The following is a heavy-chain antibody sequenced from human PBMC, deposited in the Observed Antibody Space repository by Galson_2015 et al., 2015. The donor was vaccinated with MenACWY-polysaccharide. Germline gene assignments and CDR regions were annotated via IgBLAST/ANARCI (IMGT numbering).Heavy chain of an antibody. CDR3: ARGGGRYPENYYFDY. D-gene: IGHD3-16*01. CDR2: INSGGRST. V-gene: IGHV3-74*01. CDR1: GFTFSRNW. J-gene: IGHJ4*02. Sequence: SLRLSCAASGFTFSRNWMHWVRQAPGKGLVWVSRINSGGRSTSYADSVKGRFTTSRDNAKNTLYLQMNCLSAEDTAVYYCARGGGRYPENYYFDYWGQGTLVTVSS.